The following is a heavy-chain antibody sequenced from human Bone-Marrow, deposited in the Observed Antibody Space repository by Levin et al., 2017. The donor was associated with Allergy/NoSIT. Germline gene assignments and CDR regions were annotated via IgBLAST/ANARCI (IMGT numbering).Heavy chain of an antibody. CDR3: ARDLPRGRLFYFYGMDV. Sequence: GGSLILSCAASGFTFNTYAMHWVRQAPGKGLEWVAVISKDGSSQYYADSVKGRFNLSRDNSKNTLYVQMDSLGPADSGVYYCARDLPRGRLFYFYGMDVWGQGTTVAVSS. CDR1: GFTFNTYA. J-gene: IGHJ6*02. V-gene: IGHV3-30*14. D-gene: IGHD2/OR15-2a*01. CDR2: ISKDGSSQ.